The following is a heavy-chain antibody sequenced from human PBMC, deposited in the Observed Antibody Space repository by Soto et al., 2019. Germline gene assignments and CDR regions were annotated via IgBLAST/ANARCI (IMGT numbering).Heavy chain of an antibody. CDR3: ARSVLAATNYGMDV. Sequence: ASVKVSCKASGYTFTGYYIHWVRQAPGQGLEWMGWINPNSGGTNYAQKFQDWVTMTRDTSINTAYMELSSLRSDDTAVYYCARSVLAATNYGMDVWGQGTSVTVSS. CDR2: INPNSGGT. CDR1: GYTFTGYY. D-gene: IGHD6-13*01. V-gene: IGHV1-2*04. J-gene: IGHJ6*02.